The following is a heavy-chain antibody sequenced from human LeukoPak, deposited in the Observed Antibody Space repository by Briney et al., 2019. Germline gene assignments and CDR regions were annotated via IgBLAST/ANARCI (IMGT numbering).Heavy chain of an antibody. CDR2: ISSSRTTI. CDR3: ARAVRPSFHYFDY. D-gene: IGHD2/OR15-2a*01. CDR1: GFTFSGHS. J-gene: IGHJ4*02. V-gene: IGHV3-48*01. Sequence: GGSLRLSCAASGFTFSGHSMNWVRQAPGKGLEWVSYISSSRTTIYYADSVKGRFTISRDNARNSLYLQMNSLRAEDTAVYYCARAVRPSFHYFDYCGQGALVTVSS.